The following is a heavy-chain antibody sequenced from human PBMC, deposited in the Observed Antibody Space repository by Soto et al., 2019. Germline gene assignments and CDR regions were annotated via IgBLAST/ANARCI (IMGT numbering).Heavy chain of an antibody. J-gene: IGHJ2*01. CDR3: ARGSGGPGNDGRYDL. D-gene: IGHD3-22*01. CDR1: GFSFSSHS. Sequence: EVQLVESGGGLVQPGGSLRLSCAASGFSFSSHSMNWVRQAPGKGLEWVSYISTSSSTIYYADSVKGRFTISRDNAENSLNVQMNSLRDEDTAVYYCARGSGGPGNDGRYDLWGRGTLVTVSS. CDR2: ISTSSSTI. V-gene: IGHV3-48*02.